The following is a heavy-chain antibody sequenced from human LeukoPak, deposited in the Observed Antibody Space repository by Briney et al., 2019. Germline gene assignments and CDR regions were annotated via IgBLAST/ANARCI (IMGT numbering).Heavy chain of an antibody. J-gene: IGHJ4*02. D-gene: IGHD6-19*01. CDR1: VYTLNKYG. Sequence: PSVELSCKSSVYTLNKYGISWVRQPPRQAREWRGGISCYNGDTHYAQNFQGRVTMTTDTSTSTAYMELRSLRSDDTAVYYCARDASNTSGWYAYFDYWGRGTLVTVSS. CDR3: ARDASNTSGWYAYFDY. CDR2: ISCYNGDT. V-gene: IGHV1-18*04.